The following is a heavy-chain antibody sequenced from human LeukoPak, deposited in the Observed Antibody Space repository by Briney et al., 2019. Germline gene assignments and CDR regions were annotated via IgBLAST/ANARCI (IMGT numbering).Heavy chain of an antibody. J-gene: IGHJ4*02. CDR1: GGSISSFY. D-gene: IGHD6-19*01. V-gene: IGHV4-4*07. CDR2: IYTSGST. Sequence: PSETLSLTCTVSGGSISSFYWNWIRQPAGKGLEWIGRIYTSGSTNYNPSLKSRVTMSVDTSKNQFSLKLSSVTAADTAVYYCARDRSAVAGGASNFDYWGQGTLVTVSS. CDR3: ARDRSAVAGGASNFDY.